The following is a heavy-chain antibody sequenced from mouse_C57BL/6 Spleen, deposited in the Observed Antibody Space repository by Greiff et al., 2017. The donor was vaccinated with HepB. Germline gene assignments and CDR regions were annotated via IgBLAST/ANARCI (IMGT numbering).Heavy chain of an antibody. V-gene: IGHV5-4*01. J-gene: IGHJ3*01. CDR3: AREGDDGYYVWFAY. CDR2: ISDGGSYT. D-gene: IGHD2-3*01. CDR1: GFTFSSYA. Sequence: EVKLVESGGGLVKPGGSLKLSCAASGFTFSSYAMSWVRQTPEKRLEWVATISDGGSYTYYPDNVKGRFTISRDNAKNNLYLQMSHLKSEDTAMFYCAREGDDGYYVWFAYWGQGTLVTVSA.